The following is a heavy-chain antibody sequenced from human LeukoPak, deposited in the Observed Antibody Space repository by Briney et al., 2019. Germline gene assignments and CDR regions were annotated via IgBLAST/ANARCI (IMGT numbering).Heavy chain of an antibody. CDR2: IYYSGST. J-gene: IGHJ4*02. CDR1: GGSISSYY. D-gene: IGHD6-19*01. CDR3: AREGDSSGWSIDY. Sequence: SETLSLTCTVSGGSISSYYWSWIRQPPGKGLEWIGYIYYSGSTNYNPSLKSRVTISVDTSKNQFSLKLSSVTAADTAVYYCAREGDSSGWSIDYWGQGTLVTVSS. V-gene: IGHV4-59*01.